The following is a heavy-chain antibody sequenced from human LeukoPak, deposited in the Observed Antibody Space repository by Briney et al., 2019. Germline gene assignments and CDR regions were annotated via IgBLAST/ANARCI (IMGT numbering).Heavy chain of an antibody. CDR1: RYNFAGYY. CDR2: IIPIFGTA. Sequence: SVKVSCKASRYNFAGYYIHWVRQAPGQGLEWMGGIIPIFGTANYAQKFQGRVTITADESTSTAYMELSSLRSEDTAVYYCARSVPMVRSHMDVWGKGTTVTISS. J-gene: IGHJ6*03. D-gene: IGHD3-10*01. CDR3: ARSVPMVRSHMDV. V-gene: IGHV1-69*13.